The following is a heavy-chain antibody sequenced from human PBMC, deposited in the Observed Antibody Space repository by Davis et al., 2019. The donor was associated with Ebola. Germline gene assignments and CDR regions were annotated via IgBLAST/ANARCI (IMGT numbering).Heavy chain of an antibody. D-gene: IGHD5-12*01. Sequence: GESLKISCAASGFTFDDYTMHWVRQAPGKGLEWVSYISSSGSTIYYADSVKGRFTISRDNAKNSLYLQMNSLRAEDTAVYYCAREVRGGYEFDYWGQGTLVTVSS. J-gene: IGHJ4*02. CDR1: GFTFDDYT. V-gene: IGHV3-48*04. CDR3: AREVRGGYEFDY. CDR2: ISSSGSTI.